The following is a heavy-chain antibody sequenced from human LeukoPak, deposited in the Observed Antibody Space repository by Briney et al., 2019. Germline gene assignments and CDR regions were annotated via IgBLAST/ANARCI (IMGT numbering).Heavy chain of an antibody. CDR2: INHSGST. V-gene: IGHV4-34*01. Sequence: SETLSLTCAVYGGSFSGYYWSWIRQPPGKGLEWIGEINHSGSTNYNPSLKSRVTISVDTSKNQFSLKLSSVTAADTAVYYCARGYGYKDYWGQGILVTVSS. J-gene: IGHJ4*02. D-gene: IGHD5-18*01. CDR3: ARGYGYKDY. CDR1: GGSFSGYY.